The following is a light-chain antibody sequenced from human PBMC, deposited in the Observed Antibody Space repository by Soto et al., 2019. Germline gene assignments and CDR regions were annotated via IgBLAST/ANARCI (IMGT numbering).Light chain of an antibody. CDR3: QQYNSYSRT. J-gene: IGKJ1*01. Sequence: DIQMTQSPSTLSASVGDRVTITCRASQSLSSWLAWYQQKPGKAPKLLIYDASSLESGVPSRFSGSGSGTEFTLSISSLQPDDFGTYYCQQYNSYSRTFGQGTKVEIK. CDR2: DAS. V-gene: IGKV1-5*01. CDR1: QSLSSW.